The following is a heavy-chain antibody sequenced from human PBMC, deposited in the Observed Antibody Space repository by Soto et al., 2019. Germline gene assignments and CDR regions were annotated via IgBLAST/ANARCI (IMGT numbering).Heavy chain of an antibody. V-gene: IGHV3-11*01. CDR2: ISRSGSSI. CDR3: ARVLMTTVSYFDY. CDR1: GFTFSDYY. D-gene: IGHD4-17*01. J-gene: IGHJ4*02. Sequence: QVQLVESGGGLVKPGGSLRLSCAASGFTFSDYYLSWIRQAPGKGLEWVSYISRSGSSIYYADSVKGRFTMSRDNAKNSLYLQMNSLRAEDTAVYYCARVLMTTVSYFDYWGQGTLVTVSS.